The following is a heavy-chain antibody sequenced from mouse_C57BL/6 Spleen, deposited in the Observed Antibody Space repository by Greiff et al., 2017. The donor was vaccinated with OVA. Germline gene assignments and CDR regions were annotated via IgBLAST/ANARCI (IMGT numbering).Heavy chain of an antibody. Sequence: VQLVESGAELVKPGASVKLSCKASGYTFTEYTIHWVKQRSGQGLEWIGWFYPGSGSIKYNEKFKDKATLTADKSSSTVYMELSRLTSEDSAVYFCARHESYYYGSSGDYFDYWGQGTTLTVSS. CDR1: GYTFTEYT. CDR2: FYPGSGSI. J-gene: IGHJ2*01. V-gene: IGHV1-62-2*01. CDR3: ARHESYYYGSSGDYFDY. D-gene: IGHD1-1*01.